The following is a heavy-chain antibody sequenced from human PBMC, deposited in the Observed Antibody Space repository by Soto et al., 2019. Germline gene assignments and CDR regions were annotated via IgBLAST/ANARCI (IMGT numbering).Heavy chain of an antibody. CDR1: GYTFSGYF. D-gene: IGHD6-13*01. V-gene: IGHV1-2*02. CDR3: ARGYYSSSWRVFDY. J-gene: IGHJ4*02. CDR2: MNPNSGGT. Sequence: QVQLVQSGADVKKPGASVKVSCKTSGYTFSGYFMHWLRQAPGQGLEWMGWMNPNSGGTDYAQNSQGRVSMTWDTSISTAYMELSRLRSDDTAIYYCARGYYSSSWRVFDYWGQGTLVTVSS.